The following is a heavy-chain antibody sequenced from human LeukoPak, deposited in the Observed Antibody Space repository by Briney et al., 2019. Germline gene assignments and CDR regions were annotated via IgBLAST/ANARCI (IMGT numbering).Heavy chain of an antibody. Sequence: GASVKLSSKTSGYTFTSYYMHWVPQAPGQGLEWMRIINPSGGSTSYAQKFQGRVTMTRDTSTSTVYMELSGLRSEDTAVYYCAREGAYCGGDCYFDYWGQGTLVTVSS. J-gene: IGHJ4*02. V-gene: IGHV1-46*01. CDR3: AREGAYCGGDCYFDY. D-gene: IGHD2-21*01. CDR1: GYTFTSYY. CDR2: INPSGGST.